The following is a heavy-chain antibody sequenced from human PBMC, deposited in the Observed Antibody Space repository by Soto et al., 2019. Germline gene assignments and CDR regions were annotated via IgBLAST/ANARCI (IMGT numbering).Heavy chain of an antibody. D-gene: IGHD6-19*01. V-gene: IGHV1-18*01. Sequence: QVQLVQSGAEVKKPGASVKVSCKASGYTFTSYGISWVRQAPGQGLEWMGWISAYNGNTNYAQKLQGRVTMTTDTSXSXDYMELRSLRSDDTAVYYCARDVRGYSSGWADAFDIWGQGTMVTVSS. CDR2: ISAYNGNT. J-gene: IGHJ3*02. CDR1: GYTFTSYG. CDR3: ARDVRGYSSGWADAFDI.